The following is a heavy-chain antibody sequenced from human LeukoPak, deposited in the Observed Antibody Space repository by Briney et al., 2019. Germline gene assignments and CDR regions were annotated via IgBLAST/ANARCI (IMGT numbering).Heavy chain of an antibody. CDR1: GYTFTSYG. V-gene: IGHV1-18*04. CDR2: ISAYDGNT. J-gene: IGHJ4*02. D-gene: IGHD6-13*01. Sequence: GASVKVSCKASGYTFTSYGISWVRQAPGQGLEWMGWISAYDGNTNYAQKLQGRVTMTTDTSTSTAYMELRSLRSDDTAVYYCARGGRASIAAAGPRDYWGQGTLVTVSS. CDR3: ARGGRASIAAAGPRDY.